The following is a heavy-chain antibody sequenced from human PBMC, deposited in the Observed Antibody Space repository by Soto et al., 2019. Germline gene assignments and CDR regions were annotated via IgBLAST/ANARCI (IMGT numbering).Heavy chain of an antibody. V-gene: IGHV4-61*01. J-gene: IGHJ4*02. D-gene: IGHD6-19*01. CDR3: ARGRYDSGWFDF. Sequence: QVQLQESGPGLVRPSETLSLTCTVSGGSVSSASYYWDWIRLPPGQGLEWIGYLSYSGSTDYNPTLKSRVTISADTSKNQFSLRLSSVTAAATAMYYCARGRYDSGWFDFWGQGTPVTVSS. CDR1: GGSVSSASYY. CDR2: LSYSGST.